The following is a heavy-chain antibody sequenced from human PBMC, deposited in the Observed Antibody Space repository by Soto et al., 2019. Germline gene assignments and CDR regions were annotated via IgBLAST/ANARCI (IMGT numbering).Heavy chain of an antibody. CDR3: ARVNGITMVRGVIIGNWFDP. Sequence: ASVKVSCKASGYTFTSYGIIWVRQAPGQGLEWMGWISAYNGNTNYAQKLQGRVTMTTDTSTSTAYMELRSLRSDDTAVYYCARVNGITMVRGVIIGNWFDPWGQGTLVTVSS. CDR2: ISAYNGNT. CDR1: GYTFTSYG. D-gene: IGHD3-10*01. J-gene: IGHJ5*02. V-gene: IGHV1-18*01.